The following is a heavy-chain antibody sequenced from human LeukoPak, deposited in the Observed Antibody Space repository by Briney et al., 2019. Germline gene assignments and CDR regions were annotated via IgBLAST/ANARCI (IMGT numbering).Heavy chain of an antibody. CDR3: ARNYYDTKKPWD. V-gene: IGHV4-59*08. D-gene: IGHD3-22*01. CDR2: IHYSGST. J-gene: IGHJ4*02. Sequence: SETLSLTCTVSGGSISSYYWSWIRQPPGKGLEWIGYIHYSGSTSYNPSLKSRVTMSVDTSQNQFSLKLSSVTAADTAVYFCARNYYDTKKPWDWGQGTLVTVSS. CDR1: GGSISSYY.